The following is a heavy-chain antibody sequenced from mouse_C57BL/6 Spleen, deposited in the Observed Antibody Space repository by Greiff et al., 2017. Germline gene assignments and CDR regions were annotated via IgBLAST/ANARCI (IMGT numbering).Heavy chain of an antibody. J-gene: IGHJ4*01. CDR2: ISSGGDYI. Sequence: EVKLEESGEGLVKPGGSLKLSCAASGFTFSSYAMSWVRQTPEKRLEWVAYISSGGDYIYYADTVKGRFTISRDNARNTLYLQMSSLKSEDTAMYYCTRGRDYEAMDYWGQGTSVTVSS. V-gene: IGHV5-9-1*02. CDR3: TRGRDYEAMDY. CDR1: GFTFSSYA.